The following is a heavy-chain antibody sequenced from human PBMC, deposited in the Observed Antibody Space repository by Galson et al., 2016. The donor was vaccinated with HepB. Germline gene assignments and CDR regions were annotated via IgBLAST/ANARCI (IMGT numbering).Heavy chain of an antibody. CDR2: IWHDGSNE. V-gene: IGHV3-33*06. CDR3: AKDPSSGWYKYYHGMDV. D-gene: IGHD6-19*01. Sequence: LRLSCAASGFSFNSYGMHWVRQTPDKGLEWVAFIWHDGSNEYYADSVKGRFTISRDNSKSTLYLQMNSLRAEDTAVYHCAKDPSSGWYKYYHGMDVWGQGTTVTVSS. J-gene: IGHJ6*02. CDR1: GFSFNSYG.